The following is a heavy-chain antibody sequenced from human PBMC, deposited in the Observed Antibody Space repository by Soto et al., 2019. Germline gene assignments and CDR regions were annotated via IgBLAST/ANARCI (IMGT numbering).Heavy chain of an antibody. V-gene: IGHV6-1*01. CDR2: TYYRSKWYN. D-gene: IGHD2-8*01. CDR1: GDSVSISSFT. CDR3: VRLIGNNWLDF. Sequence: SQTLSLTCALSGDSVSISSFTCNSTRQSTSRGLEWLGRTYYRSKWYNDYAESVKSRITINPDTSKNQFSLHLNSVTPEDTAVNYCVRLIGNNWLDFWGQGTLVTVSS. J-gene: IGHJ5*01.